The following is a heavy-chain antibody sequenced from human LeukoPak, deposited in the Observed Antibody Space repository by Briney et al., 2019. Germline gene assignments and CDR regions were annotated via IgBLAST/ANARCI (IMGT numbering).Heavy chain of an antibody. V-gene: IGHV3-11*01. Sequence: PGGSLRLSCAASGFTFSDYYMSWIRQAPGKGLGWVSYISGSGHTIYYTDSVKGRFTISRDNAKNSLYLQMISLRAEDTAVYYCASGSGGSYYFDYWGQGTLVTFSS. CDR1: GFTFSDYY. D-gene: IGHD2-15*01. J-gene: IGHJ4*02. CDR2: ISGSGHTI. CDR3: ASGSGGSYYFDY.